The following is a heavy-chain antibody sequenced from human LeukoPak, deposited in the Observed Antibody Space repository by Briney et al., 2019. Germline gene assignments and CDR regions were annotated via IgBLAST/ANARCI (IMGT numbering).Heavy chain of an antibody. V-gene: IGHV3-30*03. D-gene: IGHD5-18*01. CDR1: GFTFSSYG. Sequence: GGSLRLSCAASGFTFSSYGMHWVRQAPGKGLEWVAVISYDGSNKYYADSVKGRFTISRDNTKSTLYLQMNSLRADDTAVYYCARGAEGHNYGELDSWGQGTLVTVSS. J-gene: IGHJ5*01. CDR2: ISYDGSNK. CDR3: ARGAEGHNYGELDS.